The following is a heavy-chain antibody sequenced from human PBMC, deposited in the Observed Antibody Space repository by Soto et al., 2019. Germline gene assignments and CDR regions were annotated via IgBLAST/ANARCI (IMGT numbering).Heavy chain of an antibody. CDR1: GGSISTNNW. J-gene: IGHJ3*02. CDR2: IHHSGST. V-gene: IGHV4-4*02. Sequence: QVQLQESGPGLVKPSGTLSLTCAVSGGSISTNNWWSWVRQPPGKGLEWIGEIHHSGSTNYNTSLKSRVTTSVDKSKNQFSLNLIYVTAADTAMYYCARGYAFDIWGQGRMVTVAS. CDR3: ARGYAFDI.